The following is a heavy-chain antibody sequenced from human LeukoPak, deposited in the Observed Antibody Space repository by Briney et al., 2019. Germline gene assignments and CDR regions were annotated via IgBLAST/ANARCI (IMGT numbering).Heavy chain of an antibody. CDR3: ARDYSGYYDSSGYSPLDY. D-gene: IGHD3-22*01. CDR1: GFTFSSYS. Sequence: GGSLRLSCAASGFTFSSYSMNWVRQAPGKGLEWVSSISSSSSYIYYADSVKGRFTISRDNAKNSLYLQMNSLRAEDTAVYYCARDYSGYYDSSGYSPLDYWGQGTLVTVSS. CDR2: ISSSSSYI. V-gene: IGHV3-21*01. J-gene: IGHJ4*02.